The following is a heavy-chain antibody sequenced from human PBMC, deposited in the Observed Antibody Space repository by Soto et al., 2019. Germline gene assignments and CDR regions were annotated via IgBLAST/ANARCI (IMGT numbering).Heavy chain of an antibody. V-gene: IGHV2-5*02. CDR3: AHSLLEWASCYFDY. D-gene: IGHD2-2*01. J-gene: IGHJ4*02. CDR1: GFSLSTSGVG. CDR2: IYWDDDK. Sequence: QITLKESGPTLVKPTQTLTLTCTFSGFSLSTSGVGVGWIRQPPGKALEWLALIYWDDDKRYSPSLKSRLTITKDTSKNQVVLTMTTMDPVDTATYYCAHSLLEWASCYFDYWGQGTLVTVSS.